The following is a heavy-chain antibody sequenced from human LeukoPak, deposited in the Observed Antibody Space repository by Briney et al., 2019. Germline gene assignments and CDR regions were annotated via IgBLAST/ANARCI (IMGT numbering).Heavy chain of an antibody. J-gene: IGHJ4*02. CDR3: ASLNYYGSGSYNY. CDR2: INPNSGGT. D-gene: IGHD3-10*01. Sequence: ASVTVSCKASGYTFTGYYMHWVRQAPGQGLEWMGWINPNSGGTNYAQKVQGRVTMTRDTSISTAYMELSRLRSDDTAVYYCASLNYYGSGSYNYWGQGTLVTVSS. CDR1: GYTFTGYY. V-gene: IGHV1-2*02.